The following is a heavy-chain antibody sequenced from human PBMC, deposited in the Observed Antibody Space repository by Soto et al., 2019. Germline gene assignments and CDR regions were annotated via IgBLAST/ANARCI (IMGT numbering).Heavy chain of an antibody. J-gene: IGHJ6*02. D-gene: IGHD2-2*01. V-gene: IGHV1-18*01. CDR3: ARESPVPTARVGYFYYGVDV. CDR1: GYSFSSFG. Sequence: QVQLVQSGAEVKKPGASVKVSCKASGYSFSSFGITWVRQAPGQGLEWMGWISVYNGNTNYAQSLQGRVSLTTDTSTSTAYMGLRSLRSDDTAIYFCARESPVPTARVGYFYYGVDVWGQGTTVTVSS. CDR2: ISVYNGNT.